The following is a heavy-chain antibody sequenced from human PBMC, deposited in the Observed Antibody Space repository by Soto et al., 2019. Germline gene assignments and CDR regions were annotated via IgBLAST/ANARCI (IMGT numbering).Heavy chain of an antibody. D-gene: IGHD1-26*01. V-gene: IGHV4-39*01. J-gene: IGHJ5*02. CDR3: ATQEVGGTYVYTFDP. CDR2: IYYSGST. CDR1: GGSITSSSYY. Sequence: SETLSLTCTVSGGSITSSSYYWGWIRQRPGKGLEWIGSIYYSGSTFFNPSLKSRVTISVDTSKNQFSLKLSSVTAADTAVYYFATQEVGGTYVYTFDPWGQGTLVTVSS.